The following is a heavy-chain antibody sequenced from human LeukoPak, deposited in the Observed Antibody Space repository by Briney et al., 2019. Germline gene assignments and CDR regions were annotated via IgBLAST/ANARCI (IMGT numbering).Heavy chain of an antibody. J-gene: IGHJ3*01. D-gene: IGHD5-24*01. Sequence: SETLSLTCSVSGGPITRSAYYWVWVRQSPGRGLEWLGSIYSNGDTYYNPSFESRATIAIETSKNQFSLKMTSVTAADTAVYFCTSRGFRLPLDAFDVWGQGTRVAVSS. CDR1: GGPITRSAYY. V-gene: IGHV4-39*01. CDR3: TSRGFRLPLDAFDV. CDR2: IYSNGDT.